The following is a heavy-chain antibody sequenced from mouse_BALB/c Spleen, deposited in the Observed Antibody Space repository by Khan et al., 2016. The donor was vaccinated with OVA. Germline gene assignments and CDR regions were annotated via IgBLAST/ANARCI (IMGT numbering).Heavy chain of an antibody. D-gene: IGHD2-2*01. J-gene: IGHJ3*01. CDR1: GYTFTSYY. CDR3: TRGGYGGFAS. V-gene: IGHV1-53*01. Sequence: QVQLQQSGAGLVKPGASVKLSCKASGYTFTSYYMYWVKQRPGQGLEWIGDINPSNGDTYFNEKFKNKATLTVDKSSSTTYMQLSSLTSEDSAVYYSTRGGYGGFASGGRGTLVTVSA. CDR2: INPSNGDT.